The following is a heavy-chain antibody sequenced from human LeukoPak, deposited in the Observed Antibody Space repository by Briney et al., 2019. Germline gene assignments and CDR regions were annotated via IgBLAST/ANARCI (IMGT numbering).Heavy chain of an antibody. CDR2: IYYSGST. CDR3: AGSTDCTNRVCYYYFDY. Sequence: SETLSLTCTVSGGSIISGGYYWSWIRQHPGKGLEWIGYIYYSGSTYYNPSLKSRVTISVDTSKNQFSLKLSSVTAADTAVYYCAGSTDCTNRVCYYYFDYWGQGTLVPVSS. D-gene: IGHD2-8*01. J-gene: IGHJ4*02. V-gene: IGHV4-31*03. CDR1: GGSIISGGYY.